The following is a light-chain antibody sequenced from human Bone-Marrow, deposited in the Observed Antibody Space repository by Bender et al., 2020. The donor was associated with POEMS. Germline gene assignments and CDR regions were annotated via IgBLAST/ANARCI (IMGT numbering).Light chain of an antibody. CDR3: STWDDRLNAWL. CDR2: ADD. CDR1: SIGRNP. Sequence: QSVLTQPPSASGTPGQRVTISCYGGSIGRNPINWYQQLPGTAPRLVIYADDRRPSGVPNRFSASKSGSSASLAISGLQSADAADYYCSTWDDRLNAWLFGGGTKLTVL. J-gene: IGLJ3*02. V-gene: IGLV1-44*01.